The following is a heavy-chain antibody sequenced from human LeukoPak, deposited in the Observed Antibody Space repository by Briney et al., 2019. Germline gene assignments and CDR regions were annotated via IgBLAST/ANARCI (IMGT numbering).Heavy chain of an antibody. CDR2: ISYDGSNK. D-gene: IGHD5-18*01. Sequence: PGRSLRLSCAASGFTFSRYGMHWVRQAPGKGLEWAAVISYDGSNKYYADSVKGRLTISRDNSKNTLYLQMNSLRAEDTAVYYCAKSGNSGAFDYWGQGTLVTVSS. CDR3: AKSGNSGAFDY. J-gene: IGHJ4*02. V-gene: IGHV3-30*18. CDR1: GFTFSRYG.